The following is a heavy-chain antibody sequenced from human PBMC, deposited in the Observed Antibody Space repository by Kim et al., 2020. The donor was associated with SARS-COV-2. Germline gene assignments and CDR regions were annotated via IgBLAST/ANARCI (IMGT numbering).Heavy chain of an antibody. D-gene: IGHD6-19*01. CDR1: GYTFTGYY. V-gene: IGHV1-2*06. CDR2: INPNSGGT. Sequence: ASVKVSCKASGYTFTGYYMHWVRQAPGQGLEWMGRINPNSGGTNYAQKFQGRVTMTRDTSISTAYMELSRLRSDDTAVYYCARGYSSGWYGGSDWYFDLWGRGTLVTVSS. CDR3: ARGYSSGWYGGSDWYFDL. J-gene: IGHJ2*01.